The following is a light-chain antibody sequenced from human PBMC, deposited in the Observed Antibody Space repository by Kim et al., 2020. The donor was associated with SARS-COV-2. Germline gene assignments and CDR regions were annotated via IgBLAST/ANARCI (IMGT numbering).Light chain of an antibody. CDR1: QSVGSN. J-gene: IGKJ1*01. CDR2: GAS. CDR3: QQYNSWPPWT. Sequence: SPGARATLSCRASQSVGSNLAWYQQKPGQSPRLLIYGASTRATGIPARFSGSGSGTEFSLTISSLQSEDFAVYYCQQYNSWPPWTFGQGTKVDIK. V-gene: IGKV3-15*01.